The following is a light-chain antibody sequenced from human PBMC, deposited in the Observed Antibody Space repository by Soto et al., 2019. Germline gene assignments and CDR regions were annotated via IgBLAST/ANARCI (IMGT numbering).Light chain of an antibody. V-gene: IGKV3-15*01. CDR2: GVS. Sequence: TVMTQSPDTLSVSPGDTATLSCRSSQNVHINLAWYQQKPGQAPTLLIYGVSARAPGVPARFSGTGSGSAFTLTIRNLQSEDFGVYYCQQYETWPRTFGQGTKVAIQ. CDR3: QQYETWPRT. J-gene: IGKJ2*01. CDR1: QNVHIN.